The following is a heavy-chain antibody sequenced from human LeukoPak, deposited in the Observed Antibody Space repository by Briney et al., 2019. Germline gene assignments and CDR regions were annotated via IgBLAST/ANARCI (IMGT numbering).Heavy chain of an antibody. J-gene: IGHJ4*02. CDR2: INPNSGDT. Sequence: ASVKVSCKASGYTFTGYHMHWVRQAPGQGLEWMGRINPNSGDTNYAQKFQGRVTMTRDTSISTAYMELSRLTSDDTAVYYCARDYCSSTSCLFVYWGQGTLVTVSS. CDR3: ARDYCSSTSCLFVY. CDR1: GYTFTGYH. D-gene: IGHD2-2*01. V-gene: IGHV1-2*06.